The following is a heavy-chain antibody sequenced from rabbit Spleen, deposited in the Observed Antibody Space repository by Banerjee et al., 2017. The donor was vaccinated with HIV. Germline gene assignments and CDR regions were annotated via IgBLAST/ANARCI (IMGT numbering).Heavy chain of an antibody. D-gene: IGHD8-1*01. CDR3: ARGAGTYYYKL. V-gene: IGHV1S43*01. Sequence: QQQLEESGGGLVKPGGTLTLTCKASGVDFSIKYYMCWVRQAPGKGLELSACIYSDSGSTWYASWVNGRFTISRSTSLNTVTLQMTSLTAADTATYFCARGAGTYYYKLWGPGTLVTVS. CDR1: GVDFSIKYY. CDR2: IYSDSGST. J-gene: IGHJ4*01.